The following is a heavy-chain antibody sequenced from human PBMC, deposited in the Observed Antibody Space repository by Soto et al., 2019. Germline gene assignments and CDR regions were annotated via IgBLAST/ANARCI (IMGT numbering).Heavy chain of an antibody. CDR3: ARGKGDGYKLDY. CDR1: GGSISSGGYS. V-gene: IGHV4-30-2*01. CDR2: IYHSGST. D-gene: IGHD5-12*01. Sequence: SETLSLTCAVSGGSISSGGYSWSWIRQPPGKGLEWIGYIYHSGSTYYNPSLKSRVTISVDRSKNQFSLKLSSVTAADTAVYYCARGKGDGYKLDYWGQGTLVTVSS. J-gene: IGHJ4*02.